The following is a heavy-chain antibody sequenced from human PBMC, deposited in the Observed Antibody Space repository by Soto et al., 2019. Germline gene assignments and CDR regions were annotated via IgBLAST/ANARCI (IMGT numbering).Heavy chain of an antibody. D-gene: IGHD3-9*01. Sequence: QMQLVQSGAEVKKPGASVKVSCKASGYTFTRHYIHWVRQAPGQGLEWMGIINSSGGHTYYAQKFEGRVALVNDTFTSTVYMELSSLRSEGTSVYYCARDILAAGSDALDIGGQGTMVTVSS. CDR2: INSSGGHT. J-gene: IGHJ3*02. CDR3: ARDILAAGSDALDI. V-gene: IGHV1-46*01. CDR1: GYTFTRHY.